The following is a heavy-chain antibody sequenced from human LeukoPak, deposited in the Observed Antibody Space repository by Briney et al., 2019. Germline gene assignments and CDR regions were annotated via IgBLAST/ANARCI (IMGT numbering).Heavy chain of an antibody. CDR3: ARQLATVTPWYFDL. Sequence: PSETLSLTCTVSGGSISGYHWNWIRQSPGKGLEWIANIFYTGNADYNPSLKSRVTISLDTPKNQISLILTSVTAADTAVYYCARQLATVTPWYFDLWGRGTLVTVSS. D-gene: IGHD4-17*01. J-gene: IGHJ2*01. CDR1: GGSISGYH. CDR2: IFYTGNA. V-gene: IGHV4-59*08.